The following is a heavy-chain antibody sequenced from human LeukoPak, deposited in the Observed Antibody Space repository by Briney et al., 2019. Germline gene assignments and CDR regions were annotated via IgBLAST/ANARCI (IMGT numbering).Heavy chain of an antibody. CDR1: GFTFSSHS. CDR3: ARESITGTFPLDY. CDR2: ISSSGSTI. V-gene: IGHV3-48*04. Sequence: GGSLRLSCAASGFTFSSHSMNWVRQAPGKGLEWVSYISSSGSTIYYADSVKGRFTISRDNAKNSLYLQMNSLRAEDTAVYYCARESITGTFPLDYWGQGTLVTVSS. D-gene: IGHD1-7*01. J-gene: IGHJ4*02.